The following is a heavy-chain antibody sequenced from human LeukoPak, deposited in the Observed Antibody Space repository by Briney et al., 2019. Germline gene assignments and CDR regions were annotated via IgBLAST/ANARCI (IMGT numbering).Heavy chain of an antibody. CDR1: GGSFSGYY. J-gene: IGHJ3*02. Sequence: SETLSLTCAVYGGSFSGYYWSWIRQPPGKGLEWIGEINHSGSTNYNPSLKSRVTISVDTSKNQFSLKLSSVTAADTAVYYCARHFPTMVRGVIEAFDIWGQGTMVTVSS. CDR2: INHSGST. D-gene: IGHD3-10*01. V-gene: IGHV4-34*01. CDR3: ARHFPTMVRGVIEAFDI.